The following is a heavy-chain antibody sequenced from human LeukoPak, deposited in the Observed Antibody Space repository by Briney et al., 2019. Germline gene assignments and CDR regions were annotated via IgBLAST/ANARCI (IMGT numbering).Heavy chain of an antibody. CDR3: ARGVYYYDSSGYYSSDAFDI. CDR2: IGTAGDT. CDR1: GFTFSSYD. V-gene: IGHV3-13*01. Sequence: GGSLRLSCAASGFTFSSYDMHRVRQATGKGLEWVSAIGTAGDTYYPGSVKGRFTISRENAKNSLYLQMNSLRAEDTAVYYCARGVYYYDSSGYYSSDAFDIWGQGTMVTVSS. D-gene: IGHD3-22*01. J-gene: IGHJ3*02.